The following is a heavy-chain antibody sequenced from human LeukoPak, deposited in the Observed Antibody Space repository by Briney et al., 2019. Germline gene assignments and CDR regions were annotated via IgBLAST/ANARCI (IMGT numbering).Heavy chain of an antibody. CDR2: IAYDGSNE. V-gene: IGHV3-30*18. J-gene: IGHJ3*02. D-gene: IGHD6-19*01. CDR3: AKDQGIAVAGTDDAFDI. Sequence: GGSLRLSCAASGFTFSNYGMHWVGQAPGKGLEWVAVIAYDGSNEYYAEFVKGRFTISRDNSKNTLYLQMYSLRAEDTAVYFCAKDQGIAVAGTDDAFDIWGQGTRVTVSS. CDR1: GFTFSNYG.